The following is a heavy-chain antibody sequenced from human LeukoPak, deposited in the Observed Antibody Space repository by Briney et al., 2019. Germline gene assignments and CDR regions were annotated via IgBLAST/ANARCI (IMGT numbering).Heavy chain of an antibody. D-gene: IGHD2-8*01. CDR3: ARDNGPRNFDH. V-gene: IGHV4-39*07. Sequence: SETLSLTCTVSGGSISSSSYYWGWVRQPPGKGLEWIGEIFHSGSTNYNPSLRSRVTISVDKSKNQFSLNLSSVTATDTAVYFCARDNGPRNFDHWGQGTLVTVSS. CDR1: GGSISSSSYY. J-gene: IGHJ4*02. CDR2: IFHSGST.